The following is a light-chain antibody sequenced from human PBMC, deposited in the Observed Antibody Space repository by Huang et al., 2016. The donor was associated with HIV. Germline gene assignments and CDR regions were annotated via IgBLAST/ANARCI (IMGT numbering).Light chain of an antibody. CDR2: GAS. CDR3: QQYNNWPPWYT. V-gene: IGKV3-15*01. Sequence: EIVMTQSPATLSVSPGERATLSCRASQSVSSNLAWYQQKPGQAPRLLIYGASTRATGIPARFSGSGSGTEFTLTISSLQSKDFAVYYCQQYNNWPPWYTFGQGTKLEIK. CDR1: QSVSSN. J-gene: IGKJ2*01.